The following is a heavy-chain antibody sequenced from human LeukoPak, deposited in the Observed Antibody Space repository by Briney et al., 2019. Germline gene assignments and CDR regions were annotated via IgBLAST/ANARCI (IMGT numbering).Heavy chain of an antibody. Sequence: SETLSLTCAVYGGSFSGYYWSWIRQPPGKGLEWIGEINHSGSTNYNPSLKSRVTISVDTSKNQFSLKLSSVTAADTAVYYCASRGGVAYNWFDPWGQGTLVTVSS. J-gene: IGHJ5*02. D-gene: IGHD3-16*01. CDR2: INHSGST. V-gene: IGHV4-34*01. CDR1: GGSFSGYY. CDR3: ASRGGVAYNWFDP.